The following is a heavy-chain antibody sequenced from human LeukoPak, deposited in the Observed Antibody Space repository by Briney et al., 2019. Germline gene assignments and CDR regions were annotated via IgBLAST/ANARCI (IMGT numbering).Heavy chain of an antibody. V-gene: IGHV3-30*03. CDR2: ISQDGGNK. CDR3: ARGPSINYGDYYY. J-gene: IGHJ4*02. D-gene: IGHD4-17*01. CDR1: GFTFSSYG. Sequence: GRSLRLSCAASGFTFSSYGMYWVRQAPGKGLEWVAVISQDGGNKYYADSVKGRFTISRDNSKNTLYLQMNSLRAEDTAVYYCARGPSINYGDYYYWGQGTLVTVSS.